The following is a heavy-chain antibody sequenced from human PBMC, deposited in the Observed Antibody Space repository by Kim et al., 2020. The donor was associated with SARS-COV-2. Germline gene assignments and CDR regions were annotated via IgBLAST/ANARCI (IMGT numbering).Heavy chain of an antibody. CDR3: AKDEIAAAGTSSLG. D-gene: IGHD6-13*01. CDR1: GFTFDDYA. CDR2: ISWNSGSI. V-gene: IGHV3-9*01. Sequence: GGSLRLSCAASGFTFDDYAMHWVRQAPGKGLEWVSGISWNSGSIGYADSVKGRFTISRDNAKNSLYLQMNSLRAEDTVLYYCAKDEIAAAGTSSLGWGQGTLVTVSS. J-gene: IGHJ4*02.